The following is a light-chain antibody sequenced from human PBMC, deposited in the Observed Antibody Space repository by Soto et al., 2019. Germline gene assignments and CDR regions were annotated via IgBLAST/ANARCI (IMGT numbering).Light chain of an antibody. CDR2: EVS. CDR3: SSYAGSNNFDVV. CDR1: SSDVGGYNY. J-gene: IGLJ2*01. V-gene: IGLV2-8*01. Sequence: QSALTQPPSASGSPGQSVTISCTGTSSDVGGYNYVSWYQQHPGKAPKLMIYEVSKRPSGVPDRFSGSKSGNTVSLTVSGLQAEDEADYYCSSYAGSNNFDVVFGGGTQLTVL.